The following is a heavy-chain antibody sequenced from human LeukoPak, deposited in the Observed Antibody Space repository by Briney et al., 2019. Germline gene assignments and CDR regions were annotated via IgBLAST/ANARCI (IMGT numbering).Heavy chain of an antibody. CDR1: GFTFSGYG. J-gene: IGHJ4*02. CDR3: ARDVRYFDWLFDY. V-gene: IGHV3-30*03. CDR2: ISYDGGNK. D-gene: IGHD3-9*01. Sequence: GGSLRLSCAASGFTFSGYGMHWVRQAPGKGLEWVALISYDGGNKYYADSVKGRFTISRDNSKNTLYLQMNSLRAEDTAVHYCARDVRYFDWLFDYWGQGTLVTVSS.